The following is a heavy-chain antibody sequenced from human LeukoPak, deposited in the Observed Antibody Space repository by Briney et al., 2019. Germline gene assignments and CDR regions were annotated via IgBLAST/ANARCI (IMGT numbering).Heavy chain of an antibody. CDR3: AKVRDFWSGLYDY. CDR1: GFTFSTNA. J-gene: IGHJ4*02. D-gene: IGHD3-3*01. Sequence: GGSLRLSCLTSGFTFSTNAMSWVRQAPGKGLEWISGISGSGASTYYADSVTGRFTISRDNSRNTLYLQMNSLRAEDTAVYYCAKVRDFWSGLYDYWGQGTLVTVSS. CDR2: ISGSGAST. V-gene: IGHV3-23*01.